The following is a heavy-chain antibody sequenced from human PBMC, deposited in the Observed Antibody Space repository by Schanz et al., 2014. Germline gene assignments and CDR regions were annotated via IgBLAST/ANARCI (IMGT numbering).Heavy chain of an antibody. CDR3: AGTYCSSTSCYTGYYYMDV. Sequence: QVQLVQSGAEVKKPGASVRVSCKVSGYAFTTYGISWVRQAPGQGLEWMGRIIPILGIANYAQNFQGRVTITADKSTSTAYMELTSLRSEDTAVYYCAGTYCSSTSCYTGYYYMDVWGKGTTXTVSS. D-gene: IGHD2-2*02. J-gene: IGHJ6*03. CDR2: IIPILGIA. CDR1: GYAFTTYG. V-gene: IGHV1-69*04.